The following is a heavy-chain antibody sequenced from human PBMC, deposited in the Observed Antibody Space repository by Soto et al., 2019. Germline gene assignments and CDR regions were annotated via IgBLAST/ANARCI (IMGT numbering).Heavy chain of an antibody. J-gene: IGHJ4*02. D-gene: IGHD6-19*01. Sequence: PPGEGMEWIGYIFYSGSTTYNNNPSLKSRVTISVDTSKNQFSLSLSSVTAADTAVYYCARVGSSGWSPDYWGQGTLVTVSS. V-gene: IGHV4-59*01. CDR2: IFYSGST. CDR3: ARVGSSGWSPDY.